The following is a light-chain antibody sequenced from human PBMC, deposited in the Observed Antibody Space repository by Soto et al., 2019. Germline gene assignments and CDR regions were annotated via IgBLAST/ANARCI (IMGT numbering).Light chain of an antibody. CDR1: SGHSSYA. J-gene: IGLJ2*01. V-gene: IGLV4-69*01. CDR2: LNNDGSH. CDR3: QTWGTGFQV. Sequence: QPVLTQSPSASASLGASVKLTCTLSSGHSSYAIAWHRKQPGKAPRYLMDLNNDGSHTKGDGIPDRFSGSSSGAERYLIISSLQSEDEADYYCQTWGTGFQVFGGGTKVTVL.